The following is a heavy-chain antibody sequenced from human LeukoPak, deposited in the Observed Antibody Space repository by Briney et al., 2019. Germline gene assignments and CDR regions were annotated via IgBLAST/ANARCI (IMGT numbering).Heavy chain of an antibody. D-gene: IGHD2-2*01. J-gene: IGHJ5*02. CDR3: ARLTWGSSPSHFWFDP. CDR2: IKEDGSEK. V-gene: IGHV3-7*03. CDR1: GFTFSSYW. Sequence: QPGGSLRLSCAASGFTFSSYWMSWVRQAPGKGLEWVANIKEDGSEKDYVDSVKGRFTISRDNAKNSLYLQMNSLRAEDTAVYYCARLTWGSSPSHFWFDPWGQGTLVTVSS.